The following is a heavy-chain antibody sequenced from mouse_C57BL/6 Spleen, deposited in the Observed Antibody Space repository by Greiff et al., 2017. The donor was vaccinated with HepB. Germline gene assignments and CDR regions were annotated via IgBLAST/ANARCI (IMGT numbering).Heavy chain of an antibody. CDR3: ARDGSSYDY. J-gene: IGHJ2*01. CDR2: ISDGGSYT. V-gene: IGHV5-4*01. D-gene: IGHD1-1*01. CDR1: GFTFSSYA. Sequence: EVKLMESGGGLVKPGGSLKLSCAASGFTFSSYAMSWVRQTPEKRLEWVATISDGGSYTYYPDNGKGRFTISRDNAKNNLYLQMSHLKSEDTARYYCARDGSSYDYWGKGTTLTVSS.